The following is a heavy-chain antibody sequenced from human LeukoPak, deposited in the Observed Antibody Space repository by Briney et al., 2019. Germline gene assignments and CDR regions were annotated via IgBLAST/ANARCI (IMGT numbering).Heavy chain of an antibody. V-gene: IGHV3-23*01. Sequence: GGSLRLSCAASGFTFSSYAMIWVRQAPGKGLEWVSSISYDGGSTYYADSVEGRLTISRDNSKNTLYLQMNSLRAEDTAEYYCAKETSDCTNGVCYTGDSYCYYYMDVWGRGPTVLVTS. D-gene: IGHD2-8*01. J-gene: IGHJ6*03. CDR3: AKETSDCTNGVCYTGDSYCYYYMDV. CDR2: ISYDGGST. CDR1: GFTFSSYA.